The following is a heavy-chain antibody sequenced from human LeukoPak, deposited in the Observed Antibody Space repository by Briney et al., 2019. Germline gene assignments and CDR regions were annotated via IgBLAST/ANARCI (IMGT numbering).Heavy chain of an antibody. Sequence: GGSLRLSCAASGFTFSGSAMHWVRQASGKGLEWVGRIRSKANSYATAYAASVKGRFTISRDDSKNTAYLQMNSLKTEDTAVYYCTSNLLDSSGYYGLFNYWGQGTLVTVSS. V-gene: IGHV3-73*01. J-gene: IGHJ4*02. CDR1: GFTFSGSA. CDR3: TSNLLDSSGYYGLFNY. D-gene: IGHD3-22*01. CDR2: IRSKANSYAT.